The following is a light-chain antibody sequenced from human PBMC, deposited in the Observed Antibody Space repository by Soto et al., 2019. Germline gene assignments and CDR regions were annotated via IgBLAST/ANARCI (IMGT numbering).Light chain of an antibody. J-gene: IGLJ3*02. V-gene: IGLV2-8*01. CDR2: EVS. CDR1: SSDVGGHNY. CDR3: SSTAGNNNLV. Sequence: QYALTQSPSAYGSPGQSVTISCTRTSSDVGGHNYVSWYQHDPGKAPKLIIYEVSKRPSGVPDRFSGSKSANTASLTVSGLQAEDEAFYYCSSTAGNNNLVFGGGTKLTVI.